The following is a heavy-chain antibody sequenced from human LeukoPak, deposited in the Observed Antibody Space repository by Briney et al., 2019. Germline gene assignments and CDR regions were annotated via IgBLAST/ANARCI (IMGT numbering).Heavy chain of an antibody. Sequence: GGSLRLSCAASGFTFSSYGMHWVRQAPGKGLEWVSFISYDESNKYYADSVKGRFTISRDNSKNTLYLQMNSLRAEDTAAYYCAKDGYSSSWYPDYWGQGTLVTVSS. CDR2: ISYDESNK. V-gene: IGHV3-30*18. CDR3: AKDGYSSSWYPDY. J-gene: IGHJ4*02. D-gene: IGHD6-13*01. CDR1: GFTFSSYG.